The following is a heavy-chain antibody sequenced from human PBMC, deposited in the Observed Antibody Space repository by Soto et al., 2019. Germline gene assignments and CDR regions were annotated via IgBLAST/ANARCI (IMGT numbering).Heavy chain of an antibody. Sequence: DVQLVESGGALVQPGGSLGLSCAVSGFTVSAKWMSWVRQAPGKGLEWLANINEDGSKKFYVDSVKGRFTISKDNAKNSLSLALGSLRAEDTAVYYCAREMHLGSGWGDIDIWGRGTMVTVSS. D-gene: IGHD2-15*01. CDR1: GFTVSAKW. J-gene: IGHJ4*02. CDR3: AREMHLGSGWGDIDI. CDR2: INEDGSKK. V-gene: IGHV3-7*03.